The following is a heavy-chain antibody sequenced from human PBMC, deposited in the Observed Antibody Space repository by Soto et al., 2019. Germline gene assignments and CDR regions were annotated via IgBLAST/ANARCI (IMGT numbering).Heavy chain of an antibody. Sequence: SETLSLTCAVYGGSFSGYYWSWIRQPPGKGLEWIGEINHSGSTNYNPSLKSRVTISVDTSKNQFSLKLSSVTAADTAVYYCARVAIFGVVIFNYYYMDVWGKGTTVTVSS. CDR3: ARVAIFGVVIFNYYYMDV. J-gene: IGHJ6*03. CDR2: INHSGST. V-gene: IGHV4-34*01. D-gene: IGHD3-3*01. CDR1: GGSFSGYY.